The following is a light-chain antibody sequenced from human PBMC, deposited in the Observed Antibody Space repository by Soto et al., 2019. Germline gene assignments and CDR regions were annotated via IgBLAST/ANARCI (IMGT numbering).Light chain of an antibody. CDR3: QQYGNSPPWT. Sequence: EIVLTQSPGTLSLSPGERATLSCRASQSVSSRYLTWYQQKPGQAPRLLIYGASSRATGIPDRFSGSGSGTDFTLTISRLEPEDFAVYYCQQYGNSPPWTFGQGTKVEIK. V-gene: IGKV3-20*01. CDR1: QSVSSRY. CDR2: GAS. J-gene: IGKJ1*01.